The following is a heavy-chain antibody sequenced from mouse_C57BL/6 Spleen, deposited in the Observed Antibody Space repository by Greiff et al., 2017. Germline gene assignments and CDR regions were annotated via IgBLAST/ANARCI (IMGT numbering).Heavy chain of an antibody. J-gene: IGHJ4*01. D-gene: IGHD1-1*01. CDR3: ATGSSDEYYAMDY. CDR1: GYTFTSYW. V-gene: IGHV1-62-3*01. Sequence: VQLQQPGAELVKPGASVKLSSKASGYTFTSYWMPWVKQRPGRGLEWIGRIDPNSGGTKYNEKFKSKATMTVDKPSSTAYMQLSSLTSEDSAVYCCATGSSDEYYAMDYWGQGTSVTVSS. CDR2: IDPNSGGT.